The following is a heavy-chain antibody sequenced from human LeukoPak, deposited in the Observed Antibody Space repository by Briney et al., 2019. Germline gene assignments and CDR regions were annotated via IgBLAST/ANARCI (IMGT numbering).Heavy chain of an antibody. CDR2: IWSDGSDK. CDR1: GSTFSHYG. J-gene: IGHJ1*01. D-gene: IGHD4-11*01. CDR3: AKDAQRGFDYSNSLQN. V-gene: IGHV3-33*06. Sequence: GGSLGLSCAASGSTFSHYGMHWVRQTPGAGLEWVAVIWSDGSDKYYAKSVKGRFTISRDNSKNSLFLQMNSLRAEDTAVYYRAKDAQRGFDYSNSLQNWGQGILVTVSS.